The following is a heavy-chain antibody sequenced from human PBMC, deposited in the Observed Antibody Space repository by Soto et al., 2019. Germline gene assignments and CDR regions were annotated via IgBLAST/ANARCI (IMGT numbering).Heavy chain of an antibody. Sequence: PRETLSLTCTVSGGSISRSSYSWGWIRKPPGKGLEGIGSIYYSGSTNYNPSFKSRVTKSVDTSKNQFSLKLSYVTAADTAVYYCASPKTAIYNWFHPWGQGTLVTVSS. J-gene: IGHJ5*02. CDR2: IYYSGST. CDR1: GGSISRSSYS. V-gene: IGHV4-39*01. CDR3: ASPKTAIYNWFHP. D-gene: IGHD5-18*01.